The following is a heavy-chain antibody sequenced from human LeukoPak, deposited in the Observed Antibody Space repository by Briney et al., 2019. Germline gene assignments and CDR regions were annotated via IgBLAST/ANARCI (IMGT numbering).Heavy chain of an antibody. J-gene: IGHJ4*02. CDR1: GFSLSTSGVG. CDR2: IYWDDDK. V-gene: IGHV2-5*02. D-gene: IGHD3-10*01. Sequence: SGPTLVNPTQTLTLTCTFSGFSLSTSGVGVGWIRQPPGKALEWLALIYWDDDKRYSPSLKSRLTITKDTSKNQVVLTMTNMDPVETAPYYGAHLFWFGELGDFTYGGRETLVTVSS. CDR3: AHLFWFGELGDFTY.